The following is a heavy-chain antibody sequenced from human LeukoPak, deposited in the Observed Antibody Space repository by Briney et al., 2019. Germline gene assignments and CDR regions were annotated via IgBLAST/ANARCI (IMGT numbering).Heavy chain of an antibody. CDR3: ARGRVYGDYLNWFDP. J-gene: IGHJ5*02. Sequence: ASVKVSCKASGFTFTSSAVQWVRQARGQRLEWIGWIVVGSGNTNYAQKFQERVTITRDMSTSTAYMELSSLRSEDTAVYYCARGRVYGDYLNWFDPWGQGTLVTVSS. V-gene: IGHV1-58*01. CDR1: GFTFTSSA. D-gene: IGHD4-17*01. CDR2: IVVGSGNT.